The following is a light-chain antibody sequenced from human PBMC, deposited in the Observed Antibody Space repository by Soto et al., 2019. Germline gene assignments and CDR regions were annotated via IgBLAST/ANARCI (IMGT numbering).Light chain of an antibody. Sequence: QLVLTQPPSVSGAPGQRVTVSCTGSSSSIGAGYDVHWYQQRPGTAPKLLIFGNINRPSGVPDRFSGSKSGTSASLAITGLQAEHEGDYYCQSYDSTLSARYVFGTGTKLTVL. J-gene: IGLJ1*01. V-gene: IGLV1-40*01. CDR3: QSYDSTLSARYV. CDR2: GNI. CDR1: SSSIGAGYD.